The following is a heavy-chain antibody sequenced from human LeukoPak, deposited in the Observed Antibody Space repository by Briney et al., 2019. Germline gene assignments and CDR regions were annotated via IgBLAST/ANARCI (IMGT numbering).Heavy chain of an antibody. Sequence: SETLSLTCSVSGGSISSGDYYWSWIRQPPGKGLEWIGYIYNTGSTYYNPSLKSRLTISIDTSKNQFSLKLSPVTAADTAVYYCARKLGTKYFDHWGQGTLVTVSS. V-gene: IGHV4-30-4*01. J-gene: IGHJ4*02. CDR1: GGSISSGDYY. CDR2: IYNTGST. CDR3: ARKLGTKYFDH. D-gene: IGHD7-27*01.